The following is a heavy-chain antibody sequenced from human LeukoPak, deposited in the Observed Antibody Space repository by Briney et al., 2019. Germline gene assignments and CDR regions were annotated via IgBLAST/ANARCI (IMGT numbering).Heavy chain of an antibody. CDR2: IYYSGST. V-gene: IGHV4-59*08. D-gene: IGHD6-19*01. J-gene: IGHJ4*02. CDR3: ARAVSGRFDY. CDR1: GRSFSGYY. Sequence: SETLSLTCAVYGRSFSGYYGSWIRHPPGKGREWTVYIYYSGSTNYNPSLNSRVTISVDTSKNQFSLRLSSVTAADTAIYYCARAVSGRFDYWGQGTLVTVSS.